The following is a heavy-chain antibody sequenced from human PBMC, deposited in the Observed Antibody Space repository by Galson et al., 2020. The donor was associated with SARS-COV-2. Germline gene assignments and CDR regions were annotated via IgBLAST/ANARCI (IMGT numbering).Heavy chain of an antibody. CDR3: ARPMHHYYYGLDV. V-gene: IGHV4-39*01. D-gene: IGHD3-10*01. CDR2: FYYTGTT. Sequence: SETLSLTCTVSGGSISSSSYYWGWLRQPPGKGLQWIGHFYYTGTTYYNPSLKSRVTISADPSKNQFSLRLTSVTAADTAVYYCARPMHHYYYGLDVWGQGTTVTVSS. CDR1: GGSISSSSYY. J-gene: IGHJ6*02.